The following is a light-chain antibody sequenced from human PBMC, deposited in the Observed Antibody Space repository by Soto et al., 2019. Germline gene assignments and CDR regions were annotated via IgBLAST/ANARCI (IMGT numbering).Light chain of an antibody. J-gene: IGKJ3*01. CDR1: QSINTW. CDR3: QKFNNYPLT. V-gene: IGKV1-5*03. CDR2: KAS. Sequence: DIQMTQSPSTLSGSVGDRVTITCRASQSINTWLAWYQQKPGKAPKLLIYKASSLESGVPSRFSGSGSGTEFTLTISSLQPEDIATYYCQKFNNYPLTFGPGTKVDIK.